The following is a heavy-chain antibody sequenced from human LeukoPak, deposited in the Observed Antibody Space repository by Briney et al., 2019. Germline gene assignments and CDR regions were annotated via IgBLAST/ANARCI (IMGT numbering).Heavy chain of an antibody. J-gene: IGHJ6*02. V-gene: IGHV1-3*01. D-gene: IGHD3-10*01. CDR1: GYTFTSYA. CDR3: ASYGSGSPPMNYYYYYGMDV. CDR2: INAGNGNT. Sequence: GASVKVSCKASGYTFTSYAMHWVRQAPGQRLEWMGWINAGNGNTKYSQKFQGRVTITRDTSASTAYMELSSLRSEDTAVYYCASYGSGSPPMNYYYYYGMDVWGQGTTVTVSS.